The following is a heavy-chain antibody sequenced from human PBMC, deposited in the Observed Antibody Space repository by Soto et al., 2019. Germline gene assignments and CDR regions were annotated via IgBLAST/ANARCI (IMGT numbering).Heavy chain of an antibody. CDR3: ARVDDFWSGYYIGSWFDP. CDR2: IYYSGST. D-gene: IGHD3-3*01. Sequence: QVQLRESGPGLVKPSQTLSLTCTVSGGSISSGDYYWSWIRQPPGKGLEWIGYIYYSGSTYYNPSLKSRVTISVDTSKNQFSLKLSSVTAADTAVYYCARVDDFWSGYYIGSWFDPWGQGTLVTVSS. CDR1: GGSISSGDYY. V-gene: IGHV4-30-4*01. J-gene: IGHJ5*02.